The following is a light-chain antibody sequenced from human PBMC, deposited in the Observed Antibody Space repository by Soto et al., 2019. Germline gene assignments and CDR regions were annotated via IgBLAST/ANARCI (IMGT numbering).Light chain of an antibody. Sequence: IQMTQSPSSLSASVGDRVTITCQASQDITNYLIWYQQKPGKAPKLLIYDASSLGTGVSSRFSGSGSGTNFTLTIISLQPEDIATYFCQKFDSVPCPFGQCTKLEIK. V-gene: IGKV1-33*01. CDR3: QKFDSVPCP. CDR2: DAS. CDR1: QDITNY. J-gene: IGKJ2*02.